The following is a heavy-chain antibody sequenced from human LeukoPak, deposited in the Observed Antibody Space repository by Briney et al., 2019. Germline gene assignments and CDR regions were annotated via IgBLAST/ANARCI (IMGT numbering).Heavy chain of an antibody. CDR1: GFTFSDYY. D-gene: IGHD3-22*01. CDR2: IYYSGST. J-gene: IGHJ4*02. V-gene: IGHV4-31*02. CDR3: AKGVSMYYDSSGYYYGYFDY. Sequence: LRLSCAASGFTFSDYYMSWIRQAPGKGLEWIGYIYYSGSTYYNPSLKSRVTVSVDTSKNQFSLKLSSVTAADTAVYYCAKGVSMYYDSSGYYYGYFDYWGQGTLVTVSS.